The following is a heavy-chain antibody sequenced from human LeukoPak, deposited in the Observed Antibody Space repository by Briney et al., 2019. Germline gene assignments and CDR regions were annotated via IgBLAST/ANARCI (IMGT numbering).Heavy chain of an antibody. CDR3: AKDRVPDGRWDVDY. V-gene: IGHV3-23*01. J-gene: IGHJ4*02. CDR1: GFTFSAYT. CDR2: IVGTSKA. D-gene: IGHD5-24*01. Sequence: GGSLRLSCAASGFTFSAYTMNWVREAPGKGLEWVSGIVGTSKAYYADSVRGRFTISRDNSKSTLYLQMNGLRAEDTAVYYCAKDRVPDGRWDVDYWGLGTPVTVSS.